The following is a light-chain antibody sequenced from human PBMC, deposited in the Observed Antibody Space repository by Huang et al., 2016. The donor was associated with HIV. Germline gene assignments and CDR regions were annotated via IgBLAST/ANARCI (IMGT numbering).Light chain of an antibody. CDR2: ATS. V-gene: IGKV1-NL1*01. CDR3: QQYHGIPWT. Sequence: DIQMTQSPSSLSASVGDGVTITCRESQGIGNSLAWYQQKPVKGPSLLLYATSRLESGVPSRFSGSGSGTHYTLTISTLQPEDIASYYCQQYHGIPWTFRRGTKVEI. CDR1: QGIGNS. J-gene: IGKJ1*01.